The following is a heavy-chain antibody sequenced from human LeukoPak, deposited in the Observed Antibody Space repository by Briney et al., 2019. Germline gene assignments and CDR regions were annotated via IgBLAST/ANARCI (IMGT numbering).Heavy chain of an antibody. CDR3: AAGIAVAGNDAFDI. CDR1: GGSISSYY. V-gene: IGHV4-59*01. J-gene: IGHJ3*02. Sequence: PSETLSLTCTVSGGSISSYYWSWIRQPPGKGLEWIGYIYYSGGTNYNPSLKSRVTISVDTSKNQFSLKLSSVTAADTAVYYCAAGIAVAGNDAFDIWGQGTMVTVSS. CDR2: IYYSGGT. D-gene: IGHD6-19*01.